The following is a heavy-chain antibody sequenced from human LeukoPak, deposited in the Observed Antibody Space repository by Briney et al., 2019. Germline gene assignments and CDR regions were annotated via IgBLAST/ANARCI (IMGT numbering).Heavy chain of an antibody. J-gene: IGHJ6*03. V-gene: IGHV1-2*02. CDR2: INPNSGGT. Sequence: ASVRVSCKASGYTFTAYYMHWVRQAPGQGLEWMGWINPNSGGTNYAQKFQGRVTMTRDTSISTAYMELSRLRSDDTAVYYCARDYYDFWSGAYYYYYYYMDVWGKGTTVTVSS. D-gene: IGHD3-3*01. CDR1: GYTFTAYY. CDR3: ARDYYDFWSGAYYYYYYYMDV.